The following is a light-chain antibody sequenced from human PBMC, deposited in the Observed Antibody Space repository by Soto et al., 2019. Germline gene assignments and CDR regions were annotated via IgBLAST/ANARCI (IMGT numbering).Light chain of an antibody. CDR3: QQYNSNPLT. J-gene: IGKJ4*01. CDR1: QSISSW. Sequence: DIQMTQSPSTLPASVGDRVTITCRASQSISSWLAWYQQKPGKAPKLLIYKASSLESGVPSRFSGSGSGTEFTLTISSLQPDDFATYSCQQYNSNPLTFGGGTKVEIK. V-gene: IGKV1-5*03. CDR2: KAS.